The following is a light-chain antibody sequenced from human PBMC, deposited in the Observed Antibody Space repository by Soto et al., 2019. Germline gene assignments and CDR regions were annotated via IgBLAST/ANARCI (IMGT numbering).Light chain of an antibody. Sequence: QSALTQPDSVSGSPLQSLTISCTGTSSDVGGYNSVSWYQQHPGKAPKLMIFDVNSRTPGVSGRFSGSKSANTASLTISGLQAEDEADYYCSSYTSSDSWVFGGGTKVTVL. CDR1: SSDVGGYNS. J-gene: IGLJ3*02. CDR2: DVN. V-gene: IGLV2-14*01. CDR3: SSYTSSDSWV.